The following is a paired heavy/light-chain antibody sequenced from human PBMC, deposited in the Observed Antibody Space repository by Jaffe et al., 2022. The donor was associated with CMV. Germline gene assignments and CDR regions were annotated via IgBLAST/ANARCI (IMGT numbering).Light chain of an antibody. CDR2: WAS. CDR1: QSILFTSNNKNY. V-gene: IGKV4-1*01. CDR3: QQYFSTPLT. Sequence: DIVVTQSPDSLAVSLGERATVNCKSSQSILFTSNNKNYLAWYQHKPGQPPKLLIYWASTRASGVPDRFSGSGSGTDFTLTISSLQADDVAVYYCQQYFSTPLTFGGGTKVEIK. J-gene: IGKJ4*01.
Heavy chain of an antibody. D-gene: IGHD2-15*01. CDR2: VYYTGSA. J-gene: IGHJ4*02. CDR3: AKDYTLGGYFDD. V-gene: IGHV4-4*07. CDR1: GGSISPNY. Sequence: QVQLQESGPGLVTPSGTLSLTCTVSGGSISPNYWSWIRQPAGKGLEWIGRVYYTGSANYNPSLKSRVTISVDTSNNQFSLNLSSVTAADTAVYYCAKDYTLGGYFDDWGQGTLVTVSS.